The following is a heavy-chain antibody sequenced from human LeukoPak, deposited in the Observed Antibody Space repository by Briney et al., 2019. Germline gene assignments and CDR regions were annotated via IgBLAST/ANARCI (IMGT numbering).Heavy chain of an antibody. Sequence: GASVKVSCKASGGTFSSYAISWVRQAPGQGLEWMGRIIPILGIANYAQKFQGRVTITADKSTSTAYMELSSLRSEDTAVYYCARDPHYYDRGPCQYWGQGTLVTVSS. V-gene: IGHV1-69*04. CDR2: IIPILGIA. D-gene: IGHD3-22*01. CDR3: ARDPHYYDRGPCQY. J-gene: IGHJ4*02. CDR1: GGTFSSYA.